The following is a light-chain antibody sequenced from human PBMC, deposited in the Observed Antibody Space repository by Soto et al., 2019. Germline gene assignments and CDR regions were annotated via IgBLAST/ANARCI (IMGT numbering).Light chain of an antibody. Sequence: EIVMTQSPATLSVSPGGRATLSCRASQTISSNLAWYQQKPGQAPRLLIYGASSRATGIPDRFSGSGSGTDFTLTISSLEPEDSAVYYCQQRHMWPSTFGQGTRLEIK. J-gene: IGKJ5*01. CDR1: QTISSN. V-gene: IGKV3D-15*01. CDR2: GAS. CDR3: QQRHMWPST.